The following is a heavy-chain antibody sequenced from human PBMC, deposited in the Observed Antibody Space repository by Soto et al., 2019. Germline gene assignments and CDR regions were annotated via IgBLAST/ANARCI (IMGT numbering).Heavy chain of an antibody. J-gene: IGHJ5*02. CDR2: ISGSGGST. CDR1: GFTFSSYA. V-gene: IGHV3-23*01. Sequence: GGSLRLSCAASGFTFSSYAMSWVRQAPGKGLEWVSAISGSGGSTYYADSVKGRFTISRDNSKNTLYLQMNSLRAEDTAVYYCAKEKFTIFGVANNWFDPWGQGTLVTVSS. CDR3: AKEKFTIFGVANNWFDP. D-gene: IGHD3-3*01.